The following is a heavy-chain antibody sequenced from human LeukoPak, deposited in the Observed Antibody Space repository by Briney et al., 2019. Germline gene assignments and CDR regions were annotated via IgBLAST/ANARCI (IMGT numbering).Heavy chain of an antibody. D-gene: IGHD6-19*01. CDR1: GFTFSNYD. V-gene: IGHV3-13*04. J-gene: IGHJ4*02. Sequence: QAGGSLRLSCAASGFTFSNYDMHWVRQATGKGLEWVSVIGTAGDTYYPGSVKGRFTISRENAKNSLYLQMNSLRAGDTAVYYCARVGGSSGWYSLDYWGQGTLVTVSS. CDR3: ARVGGSSGWYSLDY. CDR2: IGTAGDT.